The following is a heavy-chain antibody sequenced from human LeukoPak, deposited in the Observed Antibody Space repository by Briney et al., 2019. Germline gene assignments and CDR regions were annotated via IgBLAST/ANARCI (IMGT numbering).Heavy chain of an antibody. Sequence: ASVKVSCKASGYTFTRYGMSWVRQAPGQGLEWMGWISGSNGNTNYAQKLQGRVTMTTDTSTGTAYMELSSLRSEDTAVYYCARDNDSRDPPHFDYWGQGTLVTVSS. D-gene: IGHD3-16*01. CDR1: GYTFTRYG. V-gene: IGHV1-18*01. J-gene: IGHJ4*02. CDR3: ARDNDSRDPPHFDY. CDR2: ISGSNGNT.